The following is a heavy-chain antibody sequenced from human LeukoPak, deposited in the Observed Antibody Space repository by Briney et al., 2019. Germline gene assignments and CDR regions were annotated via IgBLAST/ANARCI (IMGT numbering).Heavy chain of an antibody. V-gene: IGHV4-4*08. Sequence: PSETLSLTCTVSGGSISSYYWSWIRQSPEKGLEWTGHIHDSGNTDYNPSLKGRVTISVDTSRKQFSLTLTSVTAADTAVYYCARTEYYDKSGNYWG. J-gene: IGHJ4*01. CDR1: GGSISSYY. D-gene: IGHD3-16*01. CDR3: ARTEYYDKSGNY. CDR2: IHDSGNT.